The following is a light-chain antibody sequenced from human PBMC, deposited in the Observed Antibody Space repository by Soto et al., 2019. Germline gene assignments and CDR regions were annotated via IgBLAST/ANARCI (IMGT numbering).Light chain of an antibody. Sequence: QSLLTQPASVSGSPWQSITISCTGTSSDVGGYNYVSWYQQHPGKAPKLMIYDVSNRPSGVSNRFSGSKSGDTASLTISGLQAEDEADYYCSSYTSSSSYVFGTGTKVPVL. J-gene: IGLJ1*01. V-gene: IGLV2-14*01. CDR3: SSYTSSSSYV. CDR2: DVS. CDR1: SSDVGGYNY.